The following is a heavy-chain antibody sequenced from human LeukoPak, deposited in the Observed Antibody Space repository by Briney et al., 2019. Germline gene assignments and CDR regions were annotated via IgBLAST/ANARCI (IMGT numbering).Heavy chain of an antibody. CDR2: ISGSGGST. V-gene: IGHV3-23*01. CDR1: GFTFSSYA. Sequence: GGSLRLSCAASGFTFSSYAMSWVRQAPGKGLEWVSAISGSGGSTYYADSVKGRFTISRDNSKNTLYLQMNSLRAEDTAVYYCAKDGRYSSSWYKYYFDYWGQGTLVTVSS. J-gene: IGHJ4*02. CDR3: AKDGRYSSSWYKYYFDY. D-gene: IGHD6-13*01.